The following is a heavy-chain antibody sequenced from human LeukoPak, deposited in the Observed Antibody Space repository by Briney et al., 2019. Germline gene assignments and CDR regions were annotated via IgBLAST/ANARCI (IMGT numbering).Heavy chain of an antibody. CDR1: GYTFTSYY. V-gene: IGHV1-46*01. J-gene: IGHJ4*02. D-gene: IGHD3-10*01. CDR2: INPSGGST. Sequence: GASVKVSGKASGYTFTSYYMHWVRQAPGQGLEWMGIINPSGGSTSYAQKFQGRVTMTRDMSTSTVYMELSSLRSEDTAVYYCARFMVRGVPTLGYWGQGTLVTVSS. CDR3: ARFMVRGVPTLGY.